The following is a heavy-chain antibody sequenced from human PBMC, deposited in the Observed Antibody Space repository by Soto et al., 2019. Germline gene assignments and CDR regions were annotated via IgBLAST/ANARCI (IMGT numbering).Heavy chain of an antibody. Sequence: QVQLVQSGADLKKPGSSVKVSCSASGVTFSRYAFTWVRQAPGQVLEWMGNIIPVFRTSNYAQGFQGRLTISADESTNTIYMELSSLRSEDTAVYFCAKDGSWDGGGGESWGQGTLVIVSS. J-gene: IGHJ4*02. V-gene: IGHV1-69*18. CDR1: GVTFSRYA. D-gene: IGHD3-16*01. CDR2: IIPVFRTS. CDR3: AKDGSWDGGGGES.